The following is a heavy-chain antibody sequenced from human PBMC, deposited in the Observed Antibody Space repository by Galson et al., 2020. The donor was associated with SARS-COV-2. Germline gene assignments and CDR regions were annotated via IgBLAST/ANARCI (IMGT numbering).Heavy chain of an antibody. D-gene: IGHD4-17*01. CDR3: ARPEVPEFRYGGYVACFDY. CDR2: ISYDGNNK. V-gene: IGHV3-30*04. CDR1: GFTFSSYA. J-gene: IGHJ4*02. Sequence: GGSLRLSCAASGFTFSSYAMHWVRQAPGKGLEWVAVISYDGNNKYYADSVKGRFTISRDNSKNTLYRQMNSLRAEDTAVYYCARPEVPEFRYGGYVACFDYWGQGTLVTVSS.